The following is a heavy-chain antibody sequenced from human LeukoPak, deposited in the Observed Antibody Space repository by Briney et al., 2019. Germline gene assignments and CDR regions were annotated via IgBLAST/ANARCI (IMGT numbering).Heavy chain of an antibody. CDR2: IYPGDSDT. J-gene: IGHJ6*02. CDR1: GYSFTSYW. D-gene: IGHD5-12*01. CDR3: GSGSRYYYYGMDV. Sequence: GESLKISCKGSGYSFTSYWIGWVRQMPGKGLEWMGIIYPGDSDTRYSPSFQGQVTISADKSISTAYLQWSSLKASDTAMYYCGSGSRYYYYGMDVWGQGTTVTVSS. V-gene: IGHV5-51*01.